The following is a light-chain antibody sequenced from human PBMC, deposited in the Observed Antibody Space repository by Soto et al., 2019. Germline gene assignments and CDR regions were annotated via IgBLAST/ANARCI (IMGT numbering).Light chain of an antibody. J-gene: IGKJ3*01. CDR2: GAS. CDR1: QGISSN. CDR3: QHYNNWPFT. V-gene: IGKV3-15*01. Sequence: EIVMTQSPATLSVSPGESATLSCRASQGISSNLAWYQQKPGQAPRLLIFGASSRATGIPARFSGSGSGTEFTLTLSSLQSEDFAVYYFQHYNNWPFTFGPGTKVDI.